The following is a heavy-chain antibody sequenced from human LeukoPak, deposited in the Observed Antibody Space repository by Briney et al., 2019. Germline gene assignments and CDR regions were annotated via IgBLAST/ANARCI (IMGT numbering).Heavy chain of an antibody. CDR2: IYYSGST. J-gene: IGHJ4*02. V-gene: IGHV4-59*01. Sequence: SETLSLTCTVSGGSISSYYWSWIRQPPGKGLEWIGYIYYSGSTNYNPSLKSRVTISVDTSKNQFSLKLSSVTAADTAVYYCAREDTIAVAGSFDYWGQGTLVTVSS. CDR3: AREDTIAVAGSFDY. CDR1: GGSISSYY. D-gene: IGHD6-19*01.